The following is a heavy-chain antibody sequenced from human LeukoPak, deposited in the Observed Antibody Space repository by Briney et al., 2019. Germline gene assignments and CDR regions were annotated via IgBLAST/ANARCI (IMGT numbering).Heavy chain of an antibody. D-gene: IGHD6-19*01. CDR1: GYTFTGYY. CDR3: ARDYGIAVAGTCNY. CDR2: ISAYNGNT. J-gene: IGHJ4*02. V-gene: IGHV1-18*04. Sequence: GASVKVSCKASGYTFTGYYMHWVRQAPGQGLEWMGWISAYNGNTNYAQKLQGRVTMTTDTSTSTAYMELRSLRSDDTAVYYCARDYGIAVAGTCNYWGQGTLVTVSS.